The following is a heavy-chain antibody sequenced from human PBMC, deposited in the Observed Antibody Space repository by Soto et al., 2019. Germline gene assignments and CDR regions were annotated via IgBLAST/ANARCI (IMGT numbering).Heavy chain of an antibody. J-gene: IGHJ5*02. CDR2: IIPLLDIT. V-gene: IGHV1-69*02. CDR1: GDTFSSYT. Sequence: QVQLVQSGAEVKKPGASVKVSCKTSGDTFSSYTIRWERQAPGQGIEWMGMIIPLLDITDYARKFRGRLTLTAHKATGTAGIELSSLRSEDTALHYCARHSDGLVPRQIHWFAPLGQGTQGTLSS. D-gene: IGHD2-21*01. CDR3: ARHSDGLVPRQIHWFAP.